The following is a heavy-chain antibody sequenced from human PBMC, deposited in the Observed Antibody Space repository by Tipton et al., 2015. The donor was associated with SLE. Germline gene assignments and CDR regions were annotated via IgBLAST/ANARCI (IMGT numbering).Heavy chain of an antibody. CDR1: GFTFSHYG. Sequence: GSLRLSCAASGFTFSHYGMRWVRQAPGKGLEWASVIYSGGSTYYADSVKGRFTISRHNSKNTLYLQMNSLRAEDTAVYYCARGESGMDVWGKGTTVTVSS. CDR3: ARGESGMDV. J-gene: IGHJ6*03. CDR2: IYSGGST. D-gene: IGHD3-10*01. V-gene: IGHV3-53*04.